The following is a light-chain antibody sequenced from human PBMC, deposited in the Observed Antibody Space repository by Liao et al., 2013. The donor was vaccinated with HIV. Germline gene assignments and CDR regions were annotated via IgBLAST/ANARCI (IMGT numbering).Light chain of an antibody. CDR2: QDR. Sequence: SYELTQPPSVSVSPGQTASITCSGDKLGDKHACWYQQKPGQSPVLVIYQDRKRPSGIPERFSGSNSGNTATLTISGTQAIDEADYYCQTWDSSTRVFGTGTKVTVL. J-gene: IGLJ1*01. CDR3: QTWDSSTRV. CDR1: KLGDKH. V-gene: IGLV3-1*01.